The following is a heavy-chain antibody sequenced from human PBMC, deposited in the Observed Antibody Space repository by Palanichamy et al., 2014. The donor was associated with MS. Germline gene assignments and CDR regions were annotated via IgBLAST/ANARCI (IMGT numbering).Heavy chain of an antibody. Sequence: QGQMVQSGTEVQKPGASVKVSCKSFGYSFTTYGVSWVRQAPGQGLEWMGWISTSTGKANYVQKFLGRVTLTTDTSTSTVYKEVRSLRSDDTAVYYCARDWECTHGGCYDVFDIWGQGTMVIVSS. V-gene: IGHV1-18*01. D-gene: IGHD2-8*01. J-gene: IGHJ3*02. CDR3: ARDWECTHGGCYDVFDI. CDR2: ISTSTGKA. CDR1: GYSFTTYG.